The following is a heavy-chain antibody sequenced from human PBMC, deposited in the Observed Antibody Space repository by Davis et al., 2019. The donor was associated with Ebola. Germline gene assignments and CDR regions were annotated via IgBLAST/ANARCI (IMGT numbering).Heavy chain of an antibody. V-gene: IGHV3-15*07. CDR3: TTESYCGGDCYSPFDY. D-gene: IGHD2-21*02. J-gene: IGHJ4*02. Sequence: GESLKISCAASGFTFSNAWMNWVRQAPGKGLEWVGRIKSKTDGGTTDYAAPVKGRSTISRDDSKNTLYPQMNSLKTEDTAVYYCTTESYCGGDCYSPFDYWGQGTLVTVSS. CDR1: GFTFSNAW. CDR2: IKSKTDGGTT.